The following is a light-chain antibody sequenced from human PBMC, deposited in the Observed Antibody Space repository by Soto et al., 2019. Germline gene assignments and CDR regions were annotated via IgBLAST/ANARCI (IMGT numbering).Light chain of an antibody. CDR2: RDG. V-gene: IGLV1-47*01. Sequence: QTVVTQPPSASGTPGQSLTISCSGSSSNIGSHFVYWYQHLPGTAPKLLIFRDGQRPSGVPARFFGSKSGTSASLAITGLRSEDEGDYYCQSYDNRLSGYVFGTGTKVTVL. J-gene: IGLJ1*01. CDR3: QSYDNRLSGYV. CDR1: SSNIGSHF.